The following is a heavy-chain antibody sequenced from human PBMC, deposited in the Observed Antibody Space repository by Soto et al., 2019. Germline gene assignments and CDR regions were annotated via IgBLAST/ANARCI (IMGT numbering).Heavy chain of an antibody. CDR1: GGTFSSYA. D-gene: IGHD3-22*01. CDR3: ARGGVTYYYDSSGYYYENFDY. Sequence: QVQLVQSGAEVKKPGSSVKVSCKASGGTFSSYAISWVRQAPGQGLEWMGGIIPIFGTANYAQKFQGRVTITADGSTSTAYMELSSLRSEDTAVYYCARGGVTYYYDSSGYYYENFDYWGQGTLVTVSS. CDR2: IIPIFGTA. V-gene: IGHV1-69*01. J-gene: IGHJ4*02.